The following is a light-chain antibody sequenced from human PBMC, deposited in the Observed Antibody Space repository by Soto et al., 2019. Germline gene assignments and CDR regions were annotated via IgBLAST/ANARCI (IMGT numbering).Light chain of an antibody. CDR2: GAS. CDR3: QQYNNWPTIT. V-gene: IGKV3-15*01. J-gene: IGKJ5*01. CDR1: QSVSSN. Sequence: EVVLTQSPATLSLSPGARAPLSCRASQSVSSNLAWYQQKPGQAPRLLIYGASTRATGIPARFSGSGSGTEFTLTISSLQSEDFAVYYCQQYNNWPTITFGQGTRLEIK.